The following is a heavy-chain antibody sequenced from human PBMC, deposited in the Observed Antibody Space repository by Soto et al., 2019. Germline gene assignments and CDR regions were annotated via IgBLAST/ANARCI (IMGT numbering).Heavy chain of an antibody. D-gene: IGHD3-22*01. CDR2: IMPLFGTA. CDR3: AREYYDSCDSRTLYYHYYGMDV. J-gene: IGHJ6*02. V-gene: IGHV1-69*01. CDR1: GGSLSSFA. Sequence: QVQLVQSGAEVKKPGSSVKVSCKASGGSLSSFAISWVRQAPGQGLEWMGGIMPLFGTANYAQKFQGRVTITADESTSTAYMELSSLRSEDTAVYYCAREYYDSCDSRTLYYHYYGMDVWGQGTTVTVSS.